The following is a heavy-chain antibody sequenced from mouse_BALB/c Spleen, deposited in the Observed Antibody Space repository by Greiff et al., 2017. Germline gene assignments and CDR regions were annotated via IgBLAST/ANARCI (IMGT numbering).Heavy chain of an antibody. CDR1: GYTFTSYY. J-gene: IGHJ1*01. Sequence: QVQLQQPGAELVKPGASVKLSCKASGYTFTSYYMYWVKQRPGQGLEWIGGINPSNGGTNFNEKFKSKATLTVDKSSSTAYMQLSILTSQDSAVYYCTRGGFCYDYDYWYFDVWGAGTTLTVSS. CDR3: TRGGFCYDYDYWYFDV. D-gene: IGHD2-4*01. V-gene: IGHV1S81*02. CDR2: INPSNGGT.